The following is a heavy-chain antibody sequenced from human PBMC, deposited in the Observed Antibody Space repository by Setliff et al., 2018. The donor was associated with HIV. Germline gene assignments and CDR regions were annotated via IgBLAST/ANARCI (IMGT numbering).Heavy chain of an antibody. Sequence: SETLSLTCAVYGGSFSGYYWSWIRQPPGKGLEWIGEINHSGSTNYNPSLRSRVTISLDTSKNQVSLNMRSVTATDTGVYYCVTTDYSGYDSVWFDPWGQGTLVTVSS. CDR3: VTTDYSGYDSVWFDP. J-gene: IGHJ5*02. D-gene: IGHD5-12*01. CDR2: INHSGST. V-gene: IGHV4-34*01. CDR1: GGSFSGYY.